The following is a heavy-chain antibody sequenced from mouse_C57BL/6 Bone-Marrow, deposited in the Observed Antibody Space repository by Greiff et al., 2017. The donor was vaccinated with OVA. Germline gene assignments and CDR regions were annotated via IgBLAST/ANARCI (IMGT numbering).Heavy chain of an antibody. V-gene: IGHV1-50*01. J-gene: IGHJ2*01. CDR2: IDPSDSYT. CDR3: ARGGLRGD. CDR1: GYTFTSYW. Sequence: VQLQQPGAELVKPGASVKLSCKASGYTFTSYWMQWVKQRPGQGLEWIGEIDPSDSYTNYNQKFKGKATLTVDTSSSTAYMQLSSLTSEDSAVYYCARGGLRGDWGQGTTLTVSS. D-gene: IGHD3-1*01.